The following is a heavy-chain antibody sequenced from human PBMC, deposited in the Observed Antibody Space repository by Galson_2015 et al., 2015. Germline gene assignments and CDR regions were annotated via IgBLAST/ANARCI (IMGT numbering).Heavy chain of an antibody. D-gene: IGHD4-23*01. V-gene: IGHV3-33*01. Sequence: SLRLSCAASGFTFSNYGMHWVRQAPGKGLEWVTVIWYDGSNKYYADSVKGRFTISRDNSKNTVYLQMNSLRVEDTAAYYCARGNGGYFGYFDYWGQGTLVTVSS. CDR3: ARGNGGYFGYFDY. J-gene: IGHJ4*02. CDR2: IWYDGSNK. CDR1: GFTFSNYG.